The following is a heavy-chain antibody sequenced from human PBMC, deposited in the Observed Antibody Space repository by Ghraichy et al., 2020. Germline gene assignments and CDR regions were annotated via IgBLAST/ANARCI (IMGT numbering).Heavy chain of an antibody. Sequence: GGSLRLSCSASGFTFSSYSMNWVRQAPGKGLEWVSSISSSSSYIYYADSVKGRFTISRDNAKNSLYLQMNSLRAEDTAVYYCARAIEPDYDFWSGYGFDYWGQGTLVTVSS. J-gene: IGHJ4*02. V-gene: IGHV3-21*01. CDR1: GFTFSSYS. CDR3: ARAIEPDYDFWSGYGFDY. CDR2: ISSSSSYI. D-gene: IGHD3-3*01.